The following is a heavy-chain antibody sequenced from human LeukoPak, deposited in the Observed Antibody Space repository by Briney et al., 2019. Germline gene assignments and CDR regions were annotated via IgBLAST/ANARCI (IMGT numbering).Heavy chain of an antibody. CDR3: AKGLYRSSSVFDY. CDR2: MSNDGSSE. D-gene: IGHD6-6*01. V-gene: IGHV3-30*18. Sequence: VGSLRLSCAASGFTFSSFGMHWVREAPGTGLEWGSAMSNDGSSEFYGDSGKGRLTISRDNSKNTLFLEMNSLRAEDTAVYYCAKGLYRSSSVFDYWGQGTLVTVSS. CDR1: GFTFSSFG. J-gene: IGHJ4*02.